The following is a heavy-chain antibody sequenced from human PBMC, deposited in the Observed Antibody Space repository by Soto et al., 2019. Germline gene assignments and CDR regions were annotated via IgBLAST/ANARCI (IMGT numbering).Heavy chain of an antibody. J-gene: IGHJ6*02. CDR2: INAGNGYT. V-gene: IGHV1-3*01. Sequence: ASVKVSCKASGYTFSNYILHWVRQAPGQRLEWMGWINAGNGYTKYSRKFQGRVTITRDTSASTASMELNSLRSEDTAVYYCARVRSLYYGMDVWGQGTTVTVSS. CDR1: GYTFSNYI. CDR3: ARVRSLYYGMDV. D-gene: IGHD3-10*01.